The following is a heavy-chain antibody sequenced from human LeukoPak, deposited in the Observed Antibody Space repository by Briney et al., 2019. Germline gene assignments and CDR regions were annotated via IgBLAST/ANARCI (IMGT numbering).Heavy chain of an antibody. V-gene: IGHV3-21*01. Sequence: PGGSLRLSCAASGFTFSGYSMNWVRQAPGKGLEWVSSISSSSSYIYYADSVKGRFTISRDNAKNSLYLQMNSLRAEDTAVYYCARDGGGKYGMDVWGKGTTVTVSS. CDR2: ISSSSSYI. J-gene: IGHJ6*04. CDR3: ARDGGGKYGMDV. CDR1: GFTFSGYS. D-gene: IGHD3-16*01.